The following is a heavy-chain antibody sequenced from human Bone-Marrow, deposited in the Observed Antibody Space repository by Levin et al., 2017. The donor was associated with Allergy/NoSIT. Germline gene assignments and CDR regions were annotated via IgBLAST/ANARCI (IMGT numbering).Heavy chain of an antibody. Sequence: PGESLKISCAASGFDFSRHTMHWVRQAPGQGLEWVASISSSGNHIFSSDSLKGRFTISRDNAQSSLYLQLHSLRDGETAVYYCARDSLGASSSWYFFDWWGQGTLVTVSS. CDR2: ISSSGNHI. V-gene: IGHV3-21*06. J-gene: IGHJ4*02. CDR1: GFDFSRHT. D-gene: IGHD6-13*01. CDR3: ARDSLGASSSWYFFDW.